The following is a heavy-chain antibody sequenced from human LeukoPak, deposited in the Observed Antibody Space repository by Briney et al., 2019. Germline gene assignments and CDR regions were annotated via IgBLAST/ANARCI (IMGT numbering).Heavy chain of an antibody. CDR3: AKALDGRGHWYERGADY. J-gene: IGHJ4*02. Sequence: GGSLTLSCAASGFTFRSYAMSWVRQVPGEGLEWVATVSGDASQTYDPDSLKGRFTISRNNSKNTVYLRMSSLRAEDTAIYYCAKALDGRGHWYERGADYWGQGTLVAVSS. CDR1: GFTFRSYA. D-gene: IGHD2-21*02. V-gene: IGHV3-23*01. CDR2: VSGDASQT.